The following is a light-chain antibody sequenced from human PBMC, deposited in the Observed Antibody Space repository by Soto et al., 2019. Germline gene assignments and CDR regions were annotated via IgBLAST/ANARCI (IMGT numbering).Light chain of an antibody. CDR3: HQYNNWPPIT. V-gene: IGKV3-15*01. CDR2: GAS. Sequence: EIVLTQSPGTLSLSPGERATLSCRASQSVSSNLAWYQQKPGQAPRLLIYGASTRATGIPARFSGSGSGTEFTLTISSLQSEDFAVYYCHQYNNWPPITFGQGTRLENK. CDR1: QSVSSN. J-gene: IGKJ5*01.